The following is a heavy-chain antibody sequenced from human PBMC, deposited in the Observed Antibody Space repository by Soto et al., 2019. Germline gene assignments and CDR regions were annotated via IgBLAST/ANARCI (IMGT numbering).Heavy chain of an antibody. CDR1: GHIFDCCG. CDR3: ARWNFALDY. V-gene: IGHV3-7*01. D-gene: IGHD1-7*01. Sequence: EGQLVQSGGGLVQPGGSLRLSCAGPGHIFDCCGVHWVRQAPGKGLEWVADINLDGSKTSYAASVKGRFTVSRDNIKNQLFLEMNGLRADDTAVYFCARWNFALDYWGPGALVSVSS. CDR2: INLDGSKT. J-gene: IGHJ4*02.